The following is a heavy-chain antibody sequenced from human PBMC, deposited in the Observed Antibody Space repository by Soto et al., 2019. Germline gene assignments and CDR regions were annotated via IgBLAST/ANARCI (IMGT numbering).Heavy chain of an antibody. J-gene: IGHJ4*02. D-gene: IGHD5-12*01. CDR2: IYPDDSET. CDR1: GYNFRTFW. Sequence: GESLKISCSTSGYNFRTFWIGWLRQVPGKGLAWMGLIYPDDSETKYSPSFEGQVTMSSDSYISATYLQWSSLQASDTAIYYCARGRYNGGEGYLDFWGQRTLVTV. CDR3: ARGRYNGGEGYLDF. V-gene: IGHV5-51*01.